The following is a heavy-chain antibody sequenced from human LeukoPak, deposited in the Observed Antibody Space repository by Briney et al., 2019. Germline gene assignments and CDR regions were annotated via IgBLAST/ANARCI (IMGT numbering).Heavy chain of an antibody. CDR3: ARDGSSSSSGHY. D-gene: IGHD6-6*01. Sequence: AASVKVSCKASGYTFTSYDISWVRQATGQGLEWMGWMNPNSGNTGHAQKFQGRVTMTRNTSISTAYMELSSLRSEDTAVYYCARDGSSSSSGHYWGQGTLVTVSS. V-gene: IGHV1-8*01. J-gene: IGHJ4*02. CDR1: GYTFTSYD. CDR2: MNPNSGNT.